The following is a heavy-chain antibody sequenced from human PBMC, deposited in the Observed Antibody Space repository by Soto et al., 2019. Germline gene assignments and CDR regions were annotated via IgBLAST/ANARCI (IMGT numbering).Heavy chain of an antibody. CDR3: AITGLHYCGSGTCRNYFGP. CDR1: GYTVTTSW. J-gene: IGHJ5*02. Sequence: GESLKISCKSSGYTVTTSWIAWVRQMQGQGLEWLGIIYAGHSETRYGPSFQGQDTISVNKSITIAYLQWNSLKALHTAIYYCAITGLHYCGSGTCRNYFGPWGQGTLVTVSS. CDR2: IYAGHSET. D-gene: IGHD2-21*01. V-gene: IGHV5-51*01.